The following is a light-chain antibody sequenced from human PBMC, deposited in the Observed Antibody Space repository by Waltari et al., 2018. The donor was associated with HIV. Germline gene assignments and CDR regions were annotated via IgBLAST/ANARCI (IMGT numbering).Light chain of an antibody. V-gene: IGLV1-40*01. CDR3: QSYDSSLSGWV. Sequence: QSVLTQPPSVSGAPGQRVTISCTGSSSTIGAGYDVTWYQQLPGPAPKLLIYGNSNRPSGVPDRFSGSKSGTSASLAITGLQAEDEADYYCQSYDSSLSGWVFGGGTKLTVL. CDR1: SSTIGAGYD. CDR2: GNS. J-gene: IGLJ3*02.